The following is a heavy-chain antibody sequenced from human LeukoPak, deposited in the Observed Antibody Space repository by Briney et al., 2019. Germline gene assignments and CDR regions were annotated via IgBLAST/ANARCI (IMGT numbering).Heavy chain of an antibody. Sequence: SETLSLTCAVYGESFSGYYWSWIRQTPGKGLEWIGEINHSGSINYSPSLKSRVTISVDTSKNQFSLKLSSVTAADTAVYYCARGPGSYYTDYWGQGTLVTVSS. CDR3: ARGPGSYYTDY. J-gene: IGHJ4*02. D-gene: IGHD3-10*01. CDR1: GESFSGYY. CDR2: INHSGSI. V-gene: IGHV4-34*01.